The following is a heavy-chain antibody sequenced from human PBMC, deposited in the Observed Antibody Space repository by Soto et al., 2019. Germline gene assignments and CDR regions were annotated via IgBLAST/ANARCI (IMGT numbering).Heavy chain of an antibody. V-gene: IGHV3-15*01. CDR2: IKSKTDGGTT. CDR1: GFTFSNAW. CDR3: TTDPTLYYYYYGMDV. D-gene: IGHD4-4*01. Sequence: EVQLVESGGGLVKPGGSLRLSCAASGFTFSNAWMSWVRQAPGKGLEWVGRIKSKTDGGTTDYAAPVKGRFTISRDDSKNTLYLQMNSLKTEDTAVYYCTTDPTLYYYYYGMDVWGQGTTVTVSS. J-gene: IGHJ6*02.